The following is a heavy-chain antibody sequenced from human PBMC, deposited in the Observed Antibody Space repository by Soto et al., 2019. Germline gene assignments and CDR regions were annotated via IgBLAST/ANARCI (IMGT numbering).Heavy chain of an antibody. Sequence: QVQLVQSGAEVKKPGSSVKVSCKASGGTFSSYAISWVRQAPGQGLEWMGGIIPIFGTANYAQKFQGRVTITADESTSTAYMERSSLRSEDTAVYYCASGWAAAGHNYYYYGMDVWGQGTTDTVSS. CDR2: IIPIFGTA. V-gene: IGHV1-69*12. CDR1: GGTFSSYA. J-gene: IGHJ6*02. D-gene: IGHD6-13*01. CDR3: ASGWAAAGHNYYYYGMDV.